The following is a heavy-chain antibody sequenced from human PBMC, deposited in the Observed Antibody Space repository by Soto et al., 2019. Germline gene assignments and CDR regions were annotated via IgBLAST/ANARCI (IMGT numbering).Heavy chain of an antibody. V-gene: IGHV3-48*02. Sequence: GGSLRLSCAASGFTFSSYSMNWVRQAPGKWLEWVSYISSSSSTIYYADSVKGRFTISRDNAKNSLYLQMNSLRDEDTAVYYCARDLYCGDDCYSDLYYYYGMDVWGQGXTVTVYS. D-gene: IGHD2-21*02. J-gene: IGHJ6*02. CDR2: ISSSSSTI. CDR3: ARDLYCGDDCYSDLYYYYGMDV. CDR1: GFTFSSYS.